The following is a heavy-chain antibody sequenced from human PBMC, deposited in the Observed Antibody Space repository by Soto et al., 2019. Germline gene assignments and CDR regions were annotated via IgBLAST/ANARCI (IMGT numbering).Heavy chain of an antibody. CDR2: ISGDGTTT. Sequence: QIQLVESGGGLVEPGGSLRLSCAASGFIFSDHYMTWIRQAPGKGLEWVSKISGDGTTTYYADSVKGRFTVSRDNAKNSLYLQMNSLRAEDTAVYYCAKDRNQPGSNYFDYWGQGTLVTVSS. CDR1: GFIFSDHY. V-gene: IGHV3-11*04. CDR3: AKDRNQPGSNYFDY. J-gene: IGHJ4*02. D-gene: IGHD3-10*01.